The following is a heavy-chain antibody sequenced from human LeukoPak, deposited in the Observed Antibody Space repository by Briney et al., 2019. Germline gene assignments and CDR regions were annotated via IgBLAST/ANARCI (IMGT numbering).Heavy chain of an antibody. V-gene: IGHV3-30*18. CDR3: AKDEGGSESPGYY. CDR2: ISYDGSNK. J-gene: IGHJ4*02. Sequence: PGGSLRLSCAASGFTFSSYGMHWVRQAPGKGLEGVAVISYDGSNKYYADSVKGRFTVSRDNSKNTLYLQMNSLRAEDTAIYYCAKDEGGSESPGYYWGQGTLVTVSS. CDR1: GFTFSSYG. D-gene: IGHD3-10*01.